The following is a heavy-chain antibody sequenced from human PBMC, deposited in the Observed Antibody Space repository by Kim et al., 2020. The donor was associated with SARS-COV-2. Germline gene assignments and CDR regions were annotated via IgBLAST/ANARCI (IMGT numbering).Heavy chain of an antibody. CDR1: GYTLNELS. V-gene: IGHV1-24*01. J-gene: IGHJ6*02. CDR3: ATAFAVRGDRRDYYYYYGIDV. Sequence: ASVKVSCKVSGYTLNELSIHWVRQAPGRWLEWMGGFDPEDAETIYAQKFQGRVTMTEDTSTDTAYMELGSLRSEDTAVYYCATAFAVRGDRRDYYYYYGIDVWGQGTTVTVSS. CDR2: FDPEDAET. D-gene: IGHD3-10*01.